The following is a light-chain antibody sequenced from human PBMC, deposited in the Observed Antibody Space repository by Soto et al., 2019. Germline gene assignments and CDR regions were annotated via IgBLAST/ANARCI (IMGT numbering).Light chain of an antibody. V-gene: IGKV1-9*01. Sequence: IQLTQSPSSLSASVGDRVTITCRASQGIASYLAWYQQKPGKAPKLLIYAASTLQSGVPSRFSGSGSGTDFTLTISSLPPEDFATYYCQHLHTYPYTFGQGTKLEIK. CDR1: QGIASY. J-gene: IGKJ2*01. CDR2: AAS. CDR3: QHLHTYPYT.